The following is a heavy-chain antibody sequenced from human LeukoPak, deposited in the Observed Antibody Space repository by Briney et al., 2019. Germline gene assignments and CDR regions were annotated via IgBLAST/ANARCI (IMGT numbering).Heavy chain of an antibody. Sequence: SETLSLTCAVYGGSFSGYYWSWIRQPPGKGLEWIGEINHSGSTNYNPSLKSRVSISIDTSKNQFSLRLTSVTAADTAVYYCARQTGSGLFILPGGQGTLVTVSS. CDR2: INHSGST. V-gene: IGHV4-34*01. CDR1: GGSFSGYY. CDR3: ARQTGSGLFILP. D-gene: IGHD3/OR15-3a*01. J-gene: IGHJ4*02.